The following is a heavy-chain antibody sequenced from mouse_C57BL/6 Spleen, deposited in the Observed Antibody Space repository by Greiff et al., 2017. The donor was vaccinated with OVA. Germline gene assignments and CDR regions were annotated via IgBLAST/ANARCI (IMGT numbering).Heavy chain of an antibody. CDR1: GYAFSSSW. Sequence: QVQLKESGPELVKPGASVKISCKASGYAFSSSWMNWVKQRPGKGLEWIGRIYPGDGDTNYNGKFKGKATLTADKSSSTAYMQLSSLTSEDSAVYFCANYDGYYGGYFDYWGQGTTLTVSS. D-gene: IGHD2-3*01. CDR2: IYPGDGDT. J-gene: IGHJ2*01. CDR3: ANYDGYYGGYFDY. V-gene: IGHV1-82*01.